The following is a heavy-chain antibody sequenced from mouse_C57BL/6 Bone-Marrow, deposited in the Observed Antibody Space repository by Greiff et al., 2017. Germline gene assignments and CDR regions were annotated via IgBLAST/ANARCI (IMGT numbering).Heavy chain of an antibody. D-gene: IGHD1-2*01. CDR1: GYTFTSYW. V-gene: IGHV1-50*01. CDR3: ARRTTAFDV. Sequence: QVQLQQPGAELVKPGASVKLSCKASGYTFTSYWMQWVKQRPGQGLEWIGEIDPSDSYTNYNQKFKGKATLTVDTSSSTAYMQLSSLTSEDSAVYDCARRTTAFDVWGTGTTVTVSS. J-gene: IGHJ1*03. CDR2: IDPSDSYT.